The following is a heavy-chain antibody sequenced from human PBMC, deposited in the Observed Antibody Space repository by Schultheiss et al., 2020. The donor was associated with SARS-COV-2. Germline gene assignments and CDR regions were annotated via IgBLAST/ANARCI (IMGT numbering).Heavy chain of an antibody. J-gene: IGHJ3*02. Sequence: GGSLRLSCAASGFTFSSYWMSWVRQAPGKGLEWVANINQDGRVEYYVDSVKGRFTLSRDNAQNSLYLQMNSLRAEDTAVYYCARDQGYAFDIWGQGTMVTVSS. CDR3: ARDQGYAFDI. V-gene: IGHV3-7*01. CDR2: INQDGRVE. CDR1: GFTFSSYW.